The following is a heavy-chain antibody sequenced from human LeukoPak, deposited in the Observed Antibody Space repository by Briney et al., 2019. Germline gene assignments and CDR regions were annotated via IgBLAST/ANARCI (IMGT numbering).Heavy chain of an antibody. D-gene: IGHD6-13*01. J-gene: IGHJ4*02. CDR2: IKQGGSEK. CDR1: GASISSNN. CDR3: AIIPRAAAGPSARSPFHY. Sequence: PSETLSLTCTVSGASISSNNNYWGWIRQTPGKGLEWVANIKQGGSEKYYVDSVKGRFTISRDNAKNSLYLQMNSLRAEDTAVYYCAIIPRAAAGPSARSPFHYWGQGTLVTVSS. V-gene: IGHV3-7*01.